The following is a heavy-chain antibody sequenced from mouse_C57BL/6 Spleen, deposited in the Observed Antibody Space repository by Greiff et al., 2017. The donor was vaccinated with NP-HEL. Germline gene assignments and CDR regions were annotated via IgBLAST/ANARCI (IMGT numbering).Heavy chain of an antibody. CDR2: IHPNSGST. V-gene: IGHV1-64*01. CDR1: GSTFTSYW. CDR3: ARSITTVVAPYYAMDY. J-gene: IGHJ4*01. Sequence: QVQLQQPGAELVKPGASVKLSCKASGSTFTSYWMHWVKQRPGQGLEWIGMIHPNSGSTNYNEKFTSKATLTVDKSSSTAYMQLSSLTSEDSAVYYCARSITTVVAPYYAMDYWGQGTSVTVSS. D-gene: IGHD1-1*01.